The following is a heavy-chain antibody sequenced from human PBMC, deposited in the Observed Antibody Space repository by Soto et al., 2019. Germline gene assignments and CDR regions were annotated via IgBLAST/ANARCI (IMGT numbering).Heavy chain of an antibody. CDR1: GGSISSGGYS. D-gene: IGHD3-22*01. J-gene: IGHJ3*02. CDR3: ARGGGDYYDSSGYYSLPSDAFDI. CDR2: IHQSGST. V-gene: IGHV4-30-2*01. Sequence: SETLSLTCAVSGGSISSGGYSWSWIRQPPGKGLEWIGCIHQSGSTYYNPSLKSRVTIPVDRSKNQFSLKLSSVTAADTAVYYCARGGGDYYDSSGYYSLPSDAFDIWGQGTMVTV.